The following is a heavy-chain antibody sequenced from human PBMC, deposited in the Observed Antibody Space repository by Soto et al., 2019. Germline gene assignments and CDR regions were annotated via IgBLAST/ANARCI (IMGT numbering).Heavy chain of an antibody. D-gene: IGHD2-2*01. Sequence: QVQLVQSGAEVKKPGASVKVSCKASGYTFTSHDINWMRQATGQGLEWMGWMNPNSGHTNYAQKFQGRGTMTRNTSISTAYVELTSLRSEDTAMYYWASAMSTTWGQGTLVTVSS. CDR1: GYTFTSHD. V-gene: IGHV1-8*01. CDR2: MNPNSGHT. J-gene: IGHJ5*02. CDR3: ASAMSTT.